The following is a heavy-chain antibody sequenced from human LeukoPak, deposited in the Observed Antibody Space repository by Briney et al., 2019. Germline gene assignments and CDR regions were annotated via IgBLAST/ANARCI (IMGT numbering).Heavy chain of an antibody. D-gene: IGHD3-9*01. CDR2: TSGSGRTT. V-gene: IGHV3-23*01. J-gene: IGHJ4*02. CDR3: VKTSNDVLTGWYSFDH. CDR1: GFPFSSHA. Sequence: GGSLRLSCAVSGFPFSSHAMSWVRQTPEGGLEWVSATSGSGRTTYYAESVEGRFTISRDNSKNTLYLQMNSLRAEDTALYYCVKTSNDVLTGWYSFDHWGQGTQVTVSS.